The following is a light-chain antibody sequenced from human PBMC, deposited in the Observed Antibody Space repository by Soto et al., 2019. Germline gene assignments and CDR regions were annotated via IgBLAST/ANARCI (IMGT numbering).Light chain of an antibody. V-gene: IGLV2-14*01. J-gene: IGLJ1*01. CDR2: DVS. CDR1: SSDVGGHNY. CDR3: SSYTSSGTYV. Sequence: QSALTQRASVSGSPGQSITISCTGTSSDVGGHNYVSWYQQHPGKAPKLMIYDVSNRPSGVSNRFSGSKSGNTASLTVSGLQAEDEADYYCSSYTSSGTYVFGTGTKVTVL.